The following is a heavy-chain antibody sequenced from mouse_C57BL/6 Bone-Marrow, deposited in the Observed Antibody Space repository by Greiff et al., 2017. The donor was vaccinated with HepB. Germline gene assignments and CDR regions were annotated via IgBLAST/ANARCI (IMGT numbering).Heavy chain of an antibody. Sequence: VQLVESGAELARPGASVKLSCKASGYTFTSYGISWVKQSTGQGLEWIGEIYPRSGNTYYNEKFKGKATLTADKSSSTAYMELRGLTSEDSAVYFCARGRFFAYWGQGTLVTVSA. CDR3: ARGRFFAY. CDR2: IYPRSGNT. CDR1: GYTFTSYG. V-gene: IGHV1-81*01. J-gene: IGHJ3*01.